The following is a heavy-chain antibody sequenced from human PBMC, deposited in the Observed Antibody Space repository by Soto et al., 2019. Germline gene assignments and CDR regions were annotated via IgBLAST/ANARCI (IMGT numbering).Heavy chain of an antibody. J-gene: IGHJ4*02. Sequence: EVHLVESGGGLVQPGGSLRLSCAASGFTFRYYWLHWVRQVAGRGPVWVSGINNDGSDTFYADFVEGRFTISRDNAKNTVYLRMDSLRAEDTAIYYCGSLFEFWGQGTLVTVPS. CDR1: GFTFRYYW. CDR2: INNDGSDT. V-gene: IGHV3-74*01. CDR3: GSLFEF.